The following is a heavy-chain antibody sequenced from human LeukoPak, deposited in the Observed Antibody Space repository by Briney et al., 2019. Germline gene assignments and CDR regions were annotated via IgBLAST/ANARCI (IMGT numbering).Heavy chain of an antibody. CDR1: GFTVSSNY. CDR3: ARDKSRGVIGY. Sequence: GGSLRLSCAASGFTVSSNYMSWVRQAPGRGLEWVSVIYSGGSTYHADSVKGRFTISRDNSKNTLYLQMNSLRAEDTAVYYCARDKSRGVIGYWGQGTLVTVSS. J-gene: IGHJ4*02. V-gene: IGHV3-66*01. D-gene: IGHD3-16*02. CDR2: IYSGGST.